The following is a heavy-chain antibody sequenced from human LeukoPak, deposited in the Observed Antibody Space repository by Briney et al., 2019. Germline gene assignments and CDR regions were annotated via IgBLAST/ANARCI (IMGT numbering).Heavy chain of an antibody. Sequence: ASVKVSCKASGYIFSNYGITWVRQAPGHGLEWMGWISGHSGNTNYAQKFQDRATMTTDTSTSTAYMELRSLRFDDTAVYYCAETYCSSTSCYSLDPWGQGTLVTVSS. D-gene: IGHD2-2*01. CDR1: GYIFSNYG. J-gene: IGHJ5*02. CDR2: ISGHSGNT. CDR3: AETYCSSTSCYSLDP. V-gene: IGHV1-18*01.